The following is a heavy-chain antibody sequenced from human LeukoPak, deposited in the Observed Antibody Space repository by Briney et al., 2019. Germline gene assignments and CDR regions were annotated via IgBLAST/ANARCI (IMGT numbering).Heavy chain of an antibody. V-gene: IGHV3-23*01. J-gene: IGHJ6*02. CDR3: AKETRVYSSGWYSYYYGMDV. D-gene: IGHD6-19*01. CDR2: ISGSGSNK. Sequence: GGSLRLSCAASGFTFSSYAMSWVRQAPGKGLEWVAAISGSGSNKYYADSVKGRFTISRDNSKNTLYLQMNSLRAEDTAVYYCAKETRVYSSGWYSYYYGMDVWGQGTTVTVSS. CDR1: GFTFSSYA.